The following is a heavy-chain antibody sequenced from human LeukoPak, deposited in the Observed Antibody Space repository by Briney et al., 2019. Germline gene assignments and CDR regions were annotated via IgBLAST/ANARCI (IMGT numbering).Heavy chain of an antibody. D-gene: IGHD3-3*01. CDR3: AKDERRITIFGVASNY. CDR1: GFTFSSYA. J-gene: IGHJ4*02. V-gene: IGHV3-23*01. CDR2: ISGSGGST. Sequence: GGSLRLSCRTSGFTFSSYAMSWVRQAPGKGLEWVSSISGSGGSTYYAESVKGRVTISRDTSKNTLYLQMNSLRAEDTAVYYCAKDERRITIFGVASNYWGQGTLVTVSA.